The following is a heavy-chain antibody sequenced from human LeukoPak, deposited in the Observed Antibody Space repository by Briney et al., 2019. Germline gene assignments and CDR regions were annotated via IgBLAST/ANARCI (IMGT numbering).Heavy chain of an antibody. CDR2: INPNSGGT. J-gene: IGHJ3*02. CDR3: AKILTVVVVVAATPDAFDI. V-gene: IGHV1-2*02. Sequence: ASVKVSCKASGYTFTGYYMHWVRQAPGQGLEWMGWINPNSGGTNYAQKFQGRVTMTRDTSISTAYMELSRLRSDDPAVYYCAKILTVVVVVAATPDAFDIWGQGTMVTVSS. D-gene: IGHD2-15*01. CDR1: GYTFTGYY.